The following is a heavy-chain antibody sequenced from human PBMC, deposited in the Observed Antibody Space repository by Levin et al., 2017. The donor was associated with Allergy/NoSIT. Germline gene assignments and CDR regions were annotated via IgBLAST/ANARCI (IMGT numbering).Heavy chain of an antibody. CDR2: ISWDGGST. CDR3: AKDSRARELELLFDY. D-gene: IGHD1-7*01. CDR1: GFTFDDYP. Sequence: SCAASGFTFDDYPMHWVRQAPGKGLEWVSLISWDGGSTYYADSVKGRFTISRDNSKNSLYLQMNSLRTEDTALYYCAKDSRARELELLFDYWGQGTLVTVSS. V-gene: IGHV3-43*01. J-gene: IGHJ4*02.